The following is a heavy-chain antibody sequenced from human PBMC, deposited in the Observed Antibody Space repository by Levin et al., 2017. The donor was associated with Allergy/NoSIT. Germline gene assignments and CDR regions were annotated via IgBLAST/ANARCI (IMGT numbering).Heavy chain of an antibody. J-gene: IGHJ3*02. CDR2: ISSSSSYI. CDR1: GFTFSSYS. Sequence: GESLKISCAASGFTFSSYSMNWVRQAPGKGLEWVSSISSSSSYIYYADSVKGRFTISRDNAKNSLYLQMNSLRADDTAVYYCARDRGQGQWGSGYGAFDIWGQGTMVTVSS. D-gene: IGHD3-16*01. CDR3: ARDRGQGQWGSGYGAFDI. V-gene: IGHV3-21*01.